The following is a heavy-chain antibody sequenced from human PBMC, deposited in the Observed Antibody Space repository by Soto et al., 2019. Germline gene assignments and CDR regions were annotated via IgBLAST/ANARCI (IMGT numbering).Heavy chain of an antibody. CDR2: ISRNGGST. CDR1: GFTFSSYS. D-gene: IGHD3-10*02. J-gene: IGHJ6*02. CDR3: AKDVGHYVGAMDV. Sequence: PGVSLRLSFSASGFTFSSYSMHWVRQAPGKGLEYVSAISRNGGSTYYADSVKGRFTISRDNSKNTLYLQMTSLRAEDTAVYYCAKDVGHYVGAMDVWGQGTTVTVSS. V-gene: IGHV3-64D*06.